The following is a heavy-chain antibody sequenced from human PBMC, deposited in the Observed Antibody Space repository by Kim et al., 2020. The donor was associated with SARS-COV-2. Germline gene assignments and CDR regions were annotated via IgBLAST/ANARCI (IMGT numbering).Heavy chain of an antibody. CDR2: IYYSGST. Sequence: SETLSLTCTVSGGSISSGGYYWSWIRQHPGKGLEWIGYIYYSGSTYYNPSLKSRVTISVDTSKNQFSLKLSSVTAADTAVYYCARDEVTRNHNWFDPWGQGTLVTVSS. D-gene: IGHD2-21*02. V-gene: IGHV4-31*03. CDR3: ARDEVTRNHNWFDP. CDR1: GGSISSGGYY. J-gene: IGHJ5*02.